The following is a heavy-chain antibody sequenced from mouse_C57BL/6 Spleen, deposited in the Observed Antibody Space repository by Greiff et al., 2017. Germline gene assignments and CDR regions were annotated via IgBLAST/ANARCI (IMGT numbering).Heavy chain of an antibody. CDR1: GFTFSDYG. D-gene: IGHD2-5*01. V-gene: IGHV5-17*01. Sequence: EVQLMESGGGLVKPGGSLKLSCAASGFTFSDYGMHWVRQAPEKGLEWVAYISSGSSTIYYADTVKGRFTISRDNANNTLFLQMTSLRSADTSMYYCAKVYNNYPYAMDYWGQGTSVTVSS. J-gene: IGHJ4*01. CDR3: AKVYNNYPYAMDY. CDR2: ISSGSSTI.